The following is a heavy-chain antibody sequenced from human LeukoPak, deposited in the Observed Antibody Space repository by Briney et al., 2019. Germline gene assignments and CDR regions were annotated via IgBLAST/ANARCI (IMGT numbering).Heavy chain of an antibody. V-gene: IGHV3-7*03. D-gene: IGHD3/OR15-3a*01. CDR1: GLTFSTYG. J-gene: IGHJ4*02. Sequence: GGSLRLSCAASGLTFSTYGMHWVRQVPGQGLEWVANIKQDGSEKFYVASVKGRFTISRDNGKSSLYLQMNSLRAEDTALYYCATSYDMGWLIGYWGQGTLVTVSS. CDR2: IKQDGSEK. CDR3: ATSYDMGWLIGY.